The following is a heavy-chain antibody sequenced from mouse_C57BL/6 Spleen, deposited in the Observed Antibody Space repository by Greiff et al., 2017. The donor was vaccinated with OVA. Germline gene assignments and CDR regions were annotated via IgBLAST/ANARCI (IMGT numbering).Heavy chain of an antibody. CDR3: AREDYYGSRGNYFDY. V-gene: IGHV1-81*01. D-gene: IGHD1-1*01. CDR1: GYTFTSYG. CDR2: IYPRSGNT. J-gene: IGHJ2*01. Sequence: QVQLKESGAELARPGASVKLSCKASGYTFTSYGISWVKQRTGQGLEWIGEIYPRSGNTYYNEKFKGKATLTADKSSSTAYMELRSLTSEDSAVYFCAREDYYGSRGNYFDYWGQGTTLTVSS.